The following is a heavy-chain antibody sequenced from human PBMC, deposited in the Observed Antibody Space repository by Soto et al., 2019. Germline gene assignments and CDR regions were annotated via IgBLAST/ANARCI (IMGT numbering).Heavy chain of an antibody. CDR3: ARDIAAAGTSGDY. J-gene: IGHJ4*02. Sequence: QVQLVESGGGVVQPGRSLRLSCAASGFTFSSYAMQWVRQAPGKGLEWVAVISYDGSNKYYADSVKGRFTISRDNSKNTLYLQMNSLRAEDTAVYYCARDIAAAGTSGDYWGQGTLVTVSS. CDR1: GFTFSSYA. V-gene: IGHV3-30-3*01. CDR2: ISYDGSNK. D-gene: IGHD6-13*01.